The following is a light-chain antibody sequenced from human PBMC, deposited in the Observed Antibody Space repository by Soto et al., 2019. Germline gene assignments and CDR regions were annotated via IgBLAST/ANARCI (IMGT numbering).Light chain of an antibody. J-gene: IGLJ1*01. Sequence: QSALTQPRSVSGSPGQSVTISCTRTSSDVANYNYVSWYQQHPGKAPKLMIYDVNKRPSGVPYRFSGSKSGNTASLTISGLQAEDEADYYCCSYAGTYTRVLGTGTKVTVL. CDR1: SSDVANYNY. V-gene: IGLV2-11*01. CDR3: CSYAGTYTRV. CDR2: DVN.